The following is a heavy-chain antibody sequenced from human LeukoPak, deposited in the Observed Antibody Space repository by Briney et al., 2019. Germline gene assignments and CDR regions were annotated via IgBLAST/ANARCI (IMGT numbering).Heavy chain of an antibody. CDR2: IRYDGSNK. CDR3: AKDTHYYDSSGYYCDYYYYYMDV. CDR1: GFTFSIYG. V-gene: IGHV3-30*02. D-gene: IGHD3-22*01. J-gene: IGHJ6*03. Sequence: PGGSLRLSCAASGFTFSIYGMHCVRQAPGKGLDWVAFIRYDGSNKYYADSVKGRLTISRDNSKNTLYLQMNSVRAEDTAVYYCAKDTHYYDSSGYYCDYYYYYMDVWGKGTTVTISS.